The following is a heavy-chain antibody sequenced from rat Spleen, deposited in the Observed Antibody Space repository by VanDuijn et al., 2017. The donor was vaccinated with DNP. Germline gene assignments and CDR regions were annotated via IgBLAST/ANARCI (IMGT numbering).Heavy chain of an antibody. D-gene: IGHD1-11*01. CDR2: ISYEGSST. J-gene: IGHJ2*01. V-gene: IGHV5-20*01. CDR3: TTDFERGY. CDR1: GFTFSNYY. Sequence: EVRLVESGGGLVQPGRSLKLSCAASGFTFSNYYMAWVRQAPTKGLEWVASISYEGSSTYYRDSVKGRFTISRDNAKSTLYLQMDSLRSEDTATYYCTTDFERGYWGQGVMVTVSS.